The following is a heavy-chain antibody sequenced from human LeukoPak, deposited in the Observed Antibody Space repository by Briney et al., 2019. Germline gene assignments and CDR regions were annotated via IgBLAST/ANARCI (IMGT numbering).Heavy chain of an antibody. D-gene: IGHD2-2*01. CDR3: AKSAYQYQLLWDYFDY. V-gene: IGHV3-11*06. CDR2: ISSSSSYT. J-gene: IGHJ4*02. CDR1: GFTFSDYY. Sequence: KSGGSLRLSCAASGFTFSDYYMSWIRQAPGKGLEWVSYISSSSSYTNYADSVKGRFTISRDNAKNSLYLQMNSLRAEDTAVYYCAKSAYQYQLLWDYFDYWGQGTLVTVS.